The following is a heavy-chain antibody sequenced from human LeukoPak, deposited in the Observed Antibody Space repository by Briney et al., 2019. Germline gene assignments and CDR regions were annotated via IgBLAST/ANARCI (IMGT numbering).Heavy chain of an antibody. CDR1: GFTFSTYA. CDR3: ARGPGSGWDDYFDY. V-gene: IGHV3-30-3*01. D-gene: IGHD6-19*01. Sequence: GRSLRLSCAASGFTFSTYAMHWVRQAPGKGLEWVATISYDGGKKFYADSGKGRFTISRDNSKNTLYLQMNSLRGEDTAVYYCARGPGSGWDDYFDYWGQGTLVTVSS. CDR2: ISYDGGKK. J-gene: IGHJ4*02.